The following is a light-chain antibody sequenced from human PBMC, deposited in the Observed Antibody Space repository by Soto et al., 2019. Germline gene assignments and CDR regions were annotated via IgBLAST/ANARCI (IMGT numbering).Light chain of an antibody. Sequence: QATLAQPVSVSGSPGQAITISCTGTRGDVGAYNLVSWYQQHPGKAPKLMIYAVTNRPSGISNRFSGSKSGNTASLTISGVQAEDEADYYCNSYPTGSTLVFGTGT. J-gene: IGLJ1*01. CDR1: RGDVGAYNL. CDR2: AVT. CDR3: NSYPTGSTLV. V-gene: IGLV2-14*02.